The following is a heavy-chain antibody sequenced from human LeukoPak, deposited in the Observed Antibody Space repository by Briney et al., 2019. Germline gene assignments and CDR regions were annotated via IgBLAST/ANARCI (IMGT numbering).Heavy chain of an antibody. CDR2: ISYDGNYK. D-gene: IGHD1-26*01. Sequence: PGGSLRLSCAASGFTFSSFAMHCVRQAPGKGLEWVAVISYDGNYKYYADSVKGRFTISRDNSKNTLYLQMNSLRAEDTAVYYCAKGTYSGSYWYFDLWGRGTLVTVSS. V-gene: IGHV3-30*18. J-gene: IGHJ2*01. CDR1: GFTFSSFA. CDR3: AKGTYSGSYWYFDL.